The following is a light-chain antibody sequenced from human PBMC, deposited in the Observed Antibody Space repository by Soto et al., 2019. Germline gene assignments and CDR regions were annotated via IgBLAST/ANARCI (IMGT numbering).Light chain of an antibody. J-gene: IGKJ1*01. CDR3: KQYGSSGT. CDR1: QSVSNNY. CDR2: GAS. Sequence: ELGLTQSQGTLSLSPGERATLSCRASQSVSNNYLAWYQQKPGQAPRLLSYGASNRATGIPARFSGSGSGTDFTLTISRLEPEDFAVYYCKQYGSSGTFGQGTTVEIK. V-gene: IGKV3-20*01.